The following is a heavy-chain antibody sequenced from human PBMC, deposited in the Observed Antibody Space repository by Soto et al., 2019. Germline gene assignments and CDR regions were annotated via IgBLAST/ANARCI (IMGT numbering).Heavy chain of an antibody. V-gene: IGHV1-2*02. CDR3: ARTYYDGSGYSDY. CDR2: INPNSGGT. Sequence: ASVKVSCKASGYTFTGYYMHWVRQAPGQGLEWMGWINPNSGGTNYAQKFQGRVTMTRDTSISTAYMELSRLRSDDTAVYYCARTYYDGSGYSDYWGQGTLVTVSS. J-gene: IGHJ4*02. CDR1: GYTFTGYY. D-gene: IGHD3-22*01.